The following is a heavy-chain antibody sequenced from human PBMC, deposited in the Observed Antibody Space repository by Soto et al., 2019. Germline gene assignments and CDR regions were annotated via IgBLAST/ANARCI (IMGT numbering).Heavy chain of an antibody. V-gene: IGHV1-18*01. D-gene: IGHD2-15*01. CDR2: ISAYNGNT. CDR1: GYTFTSYG. Sequence: ASVKVSCKASGYTFTSYGISWVRQAPGRGLEWMGWISAYNGNTNYAQKLQGRVTMTTDTSTSTAYMELRSLRSDDTAVYYCARVTVVVVAATYAFDIWGQGTMVTVSS. CDR3: ARVTVVVVAATYAFDI. J-gene: IGHJ3*02.